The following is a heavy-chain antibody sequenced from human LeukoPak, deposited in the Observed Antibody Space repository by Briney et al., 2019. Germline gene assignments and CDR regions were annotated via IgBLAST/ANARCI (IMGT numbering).Heavy chain of an antibody. V-gene: IGHV4-61*02. D-gene: IGHD3-3*01. J-gene: IGHJ3*02. CDR2: IYASGST. CDR3: ARGFWSGYDLAALDI. CDR1: GGSISSGSYY. Sequence: SQTLSLTCTVSGGSISSGSYYWSWIRQPAGKGLEWIGRIYASGSTSYNPSLKSRVTISVDTSKNQFSLKLSSVTAADTAVYYCARGFWSGYDLAALDIWGQGTMVTVSS.